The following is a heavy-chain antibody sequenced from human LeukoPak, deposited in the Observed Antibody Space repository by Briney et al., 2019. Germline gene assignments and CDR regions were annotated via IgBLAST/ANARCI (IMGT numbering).Heavy chain of an antibody. J-gene: IGHJ4*02. CDR3: ERSLSTDFDH. CDR1: VFTFSSFG. D-gene: IGHD5/OR15-5a*01. V-gene: IGHV3-48*01. CDR2: IPSTSSTI. Sequence: GSLRLSCAASVFTFSSFGMNWGREAPGKGLEWVSYIPSTSSTIYYADYVKGRFTIYRDNAKKQLYLQMNSVRVEDTAVYYCERSLSTDFDHWGQGTLVTVSS.